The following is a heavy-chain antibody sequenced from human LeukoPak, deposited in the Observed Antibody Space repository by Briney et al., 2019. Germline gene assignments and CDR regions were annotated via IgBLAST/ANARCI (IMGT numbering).Heavy chain of an antibody. CDR3: ARPRRPSRQGAFDY. J-gene: IGHJ4*02. Sequence: PSGTLSLTCAVSGGSISSSNWWSWVRQAPGKGLEWVANIKQDGSEKYYVDSVKGRFTISRDNAKNSLYLQMNSLRAEDTAVYYCARPRRPSRQGAFDYWGQGTLVTVSS. CDR1: GGSISSSNW. CDR2: IKQDGSEK. V-gene: IGHV3-7*01. D-gene: IGHD4/OR15-4a*01.